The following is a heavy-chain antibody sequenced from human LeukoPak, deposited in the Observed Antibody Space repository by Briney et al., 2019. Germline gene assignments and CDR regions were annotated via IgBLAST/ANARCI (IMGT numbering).Heavy chain of an antibody. Sequence: SGTLSLTCAVSGGSISSSNWWSWIRQPAGKGLEWIGRIYTSGSTNYNPSLKSRVTISVDTSKNQFSLKLKSVTAADTAVYYCARGGYYGSGNDFRFDPWGQGTLVTVSS. CDR1: GGSISSSNW. V-gene: IGHV4-4*07. J-gene: IGHJ5*02. CDR2: IYTSGST. CDR3: ARGGYYGSGNDFRFDP. D-gene: IGHD3-10*01.